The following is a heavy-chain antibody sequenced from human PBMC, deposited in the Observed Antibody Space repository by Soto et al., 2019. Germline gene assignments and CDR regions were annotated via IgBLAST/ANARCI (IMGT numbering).Heavy chain of an antibody. D-gene: IGHD6-19*01. V-gene: IGHV4-34*01. Sequence: QVQLQQWGAGLLKPSETLSLTCAVYGGSFSGYYWSWIRQPPGKGLEWIGEINHSGSTNYNPSLKSRVTISVDTSKNQFSLKLSSVTAADTAVYYCARGTVAGLFDYWGQGTLVPVSS. CDR2: INHSGST. CDR1: GGSFSGYY. J-gene: IGHJ4*02. CDR3: ARGTVAGLFDY.